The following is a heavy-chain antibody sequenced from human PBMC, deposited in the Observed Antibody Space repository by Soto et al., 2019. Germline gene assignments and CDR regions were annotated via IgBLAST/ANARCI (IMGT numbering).Heavy chain of an antibody. V-gene: IGHV1-2*06. D-gene: IGHD2-2*01. Sequence: QAQLVQSGAEVKKPGASVKVSCKASGYTFTGYYMHWVRQAPGQGLEWMGRSNPNSGGTNYAQKCQCQVTTTRDTSILTSYMEMSRLRSDDTAVYYCARADGSSTICYLFGGSSTYYYGMGVWGQGTTVTVSS. CDR2: SNPNSGGT. CDR3: ARADGSSTICYLFGGSSTYYYGMGV. CDR1: GYTFTGYY. J-gene: IGHJ6*02.